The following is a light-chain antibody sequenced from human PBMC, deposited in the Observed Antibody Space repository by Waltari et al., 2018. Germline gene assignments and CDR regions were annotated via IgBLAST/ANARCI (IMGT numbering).Light chain of an antibody. CDR1: QSVSRS. Sequence: IVLTQSPGTLSLSPGERATLSCRASQSVSRSLAWYQQRPGQAPKLLIYGASTRATGIPDRFTGSGSGTYFSLTISSLEPEDFAIYVCQHYVLLPATFGQGTKVEIK. CDR3: QHYVLLPAT. CDR2: GAS. J-gene: IGKJ1*01. V-gene: IGKV3-20*01.